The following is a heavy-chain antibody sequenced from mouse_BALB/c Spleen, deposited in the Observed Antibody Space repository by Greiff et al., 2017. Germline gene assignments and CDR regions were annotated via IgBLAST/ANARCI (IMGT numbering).Heavy chain of an antibody. CDR1: GFAFSSYD. V-gene: IGHV5-12-1*01. CDR3: ARRGYYGSEYFDV. Sequence: EVQLVESGGGLVKPGGSLKLSCAASGFAFSSYDMSWVRQTPEKRLEWVAYISSGGGSTYYPDTVKGRFTISRDNAKNTLDLQMSSLKSEDTAMYYCARRGYYGSEYFDVWGAGTTVTVSS. CDR2: ISSGGGST. J-gene: IGHJ1*01. D-gene: IGHD1-1*01.